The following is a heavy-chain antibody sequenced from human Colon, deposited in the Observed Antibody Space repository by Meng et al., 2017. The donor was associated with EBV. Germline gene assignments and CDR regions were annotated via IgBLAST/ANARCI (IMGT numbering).Heavy chain of an antibody. J-gene: IGHJ4*02. CDR3: GRDQGRELINH. D-gene: IGHD1-7*01. CDR2: VYHRGDT. Sequence: QVQLQESGPGLVKPSEXLSLTCAVSGGSISRSDWWSWVRQPPGKGLEWIGEVYHRGDTNYNPSLKSRVDISVDKSKNQFYLSLFSVTAADTAVYYCGRDQGRELINHWGQGTLVTVSS. CDR1: GGSISRSDW. V-gene: IGHV4-4*02.